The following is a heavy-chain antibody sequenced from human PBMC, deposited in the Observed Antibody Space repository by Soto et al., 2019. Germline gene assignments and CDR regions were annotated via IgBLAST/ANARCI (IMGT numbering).Heavy chain of an antibody. J-gene: IGHJ5*02. D-gene: IGHD1-26*01. V-gene: IGHV4-4*02. CDR1: GGSISSSNG. CDR2: IYHSGST. CDR3: ASLLSERSRRWFDP. Sequence: SETLSLTCAVSGGSISSSNGWSWVRQPPGKGLEWIGEIYHSGSTNYNPSLKSRVTISVDKSKNQFSLKLSSVTAADTAVYYCASLLSERSRRWFDPWGQGTLVTVSS.